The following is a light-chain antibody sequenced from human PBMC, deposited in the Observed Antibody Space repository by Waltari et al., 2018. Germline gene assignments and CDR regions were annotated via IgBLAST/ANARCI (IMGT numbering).Light chain of an antibody. Sequence: QSVLTQPPSVSAAPGQKVTMSCAGGSTNIGKNYVSWYQQVPGTAPKLLIYEEKKRPPQFPDRFSASKSGTSATLGITGLQTGDEADYYCGTWDSSLIAEVFGTGTKVTVL. CDR2: EEK. J-gene: IGLJ1*01. CDR1: STNIGKNY. V-gene: IGLV1-51*02. CDR3: GTWDSSLIAEV.